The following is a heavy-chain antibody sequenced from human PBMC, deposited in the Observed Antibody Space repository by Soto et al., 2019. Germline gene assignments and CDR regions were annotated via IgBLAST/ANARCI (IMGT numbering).Heavy chain of an antibody. CDR2: IYYSGST. Sequence: SETLSLTCTVSGGSISSGGYYWSWIRQHPGKGLEWIGYIYYSGSTYYNPSLKSRVTISVDTSKNQFSLKLSSVTAADTAVYYCARDSAAAGKRGNWFDPWGQGIQVTVSS. V-gene: IGHV4-31*03. D-gene: IGHD6-13*01. CDR3: ARDSAAAGKRGNWFDP. J-gene: IGHJ5*02. CDR1: GGSISSGGYY.